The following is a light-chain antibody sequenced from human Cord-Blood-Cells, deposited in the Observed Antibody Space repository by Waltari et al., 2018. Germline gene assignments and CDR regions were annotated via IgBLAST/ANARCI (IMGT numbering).Light chain of an antibody. CDR2: DVS. Sequence: QSALTQPRSVSGSPGQSVTIACTGTSSDVGGYNYVSWYQQHPGKAPQLMIYDVSKRASGVPERFSGSKACNTASLTISGLQAEDEADYYCCSYAGSYTYVFGTGTKVTVL. V-gene: IGLV2-11*01. CDR3: CSYAGSYTYV. CDR1: SSDVGGYNY. J-gene: IGLJ1*01.